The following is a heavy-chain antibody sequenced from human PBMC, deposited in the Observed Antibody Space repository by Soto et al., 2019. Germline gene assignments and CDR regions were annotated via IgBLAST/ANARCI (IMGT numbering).Heavy chain of an antibody. D-gene: IGHD3-10*01. CDR1: GGSISSGGYY. V-gene: IGHV4-31*03. Sequence: QVQLQESGPGLVKPSQTLSLTCTVSGGSISSGGYYWSWIRQHPGKGLEWIGYIYYSGSTYYTPSLKSRVTISVDTSKNQFSLKLRSVTAADTAMYYCARDPAGSVSYWDYWGQGTLVTVSS. J-gene: IGHJ4*02. CDR3: ARDPAGSVSYWDY. CDR2: IYYSGST.